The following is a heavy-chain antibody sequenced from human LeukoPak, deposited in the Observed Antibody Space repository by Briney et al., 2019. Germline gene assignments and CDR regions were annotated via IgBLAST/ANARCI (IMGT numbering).Heavy chain of an antibody. J-gene: IGHJ4*02. D-gene: IGHD6-19*01. Sequence: ASVKVSCKASGYTFTSYGISWVRQAPGQGLEWMGWISAYNSNTNYAQKLQGRVTMTTDTSTSTAYMELRSLRSDDTAVYYCARDGTGYSSGWLDYWGQGTLVTVSS. CDR1: GYTFTSYG. CDR2: ISAYNSNT. V-gene: IGHV1-18*01. CDR3: ARDGTGYSSGWLDY.